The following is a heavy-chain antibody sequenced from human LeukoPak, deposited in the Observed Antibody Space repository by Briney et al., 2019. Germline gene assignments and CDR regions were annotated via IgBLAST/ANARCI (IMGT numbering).Heavy chain of an antibody. Sequence: GGSLRLSCAASGFTFGSYAVNWVRQAPGKGLEWVSTISVSGSGGSTFYADSVKGRFTISRDNSKNTLYLQMSSLRAEDTAVYYCAKDRGRYYDSSGYYWGYYFDSWGQGILVTVST. CDR3: AKDRGRYYDSSGYYWGYYFDS. CDR1: GFTFGSYA. V-gene: IGHV3-23*01. D-gene: IGHD3-22*01. CDR2: ISVSGSGGST. J-gene: IGHJ4*02.